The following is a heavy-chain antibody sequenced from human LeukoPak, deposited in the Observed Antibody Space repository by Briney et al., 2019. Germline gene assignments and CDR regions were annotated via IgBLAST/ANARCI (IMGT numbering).Heavy chain of an antibody. J-gene: IGHJ4*02. CDR2: IYYSGST. Sequence: SETLSLTCTVSGGSISSSSYYWGWIRQPPGKGLEWIGSIYYSGSTYHNPSLKSRVTISVDTSKNQFSLKLSSVTAADTAVYYCARQAGYCSSTSCYHGSSWYWDYWGQGTLVTVSS. D-gene: IGHD2-2*01. CDR1: GGSISSSSYY. CDR3: ARQAGYCSSTSCYHGSSWYWDY. V-gene: IGHV4-39*01.